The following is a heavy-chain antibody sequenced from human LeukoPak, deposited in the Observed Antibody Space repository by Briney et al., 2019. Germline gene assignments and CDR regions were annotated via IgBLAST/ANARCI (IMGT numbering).Heavy chain of an antibody. J-gene: IGHJ3*01. Sequence: PSGTLSLTCAVSGGSISSSNWWSWVRQPPGKGLEWIGSIYYSGSTYYNPSLKSRVTISVDTSKNQFSLKLSSVTAADTAVYYCARDSSGWYSVVWGQGTMVTVSS. V-gene: IGHV4-4*02. CDR1: GGSISSSNW. CDR2: IYYSGST. CDR3: ARDSSGWYSVV. D-gene: IGHD6-19*01.